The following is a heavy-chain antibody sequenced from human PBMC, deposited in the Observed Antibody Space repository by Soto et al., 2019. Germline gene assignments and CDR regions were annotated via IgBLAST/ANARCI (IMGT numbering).Heavy chain of an antibody. CDR1: GFTFSNAW. CDR2: IKSKTDGGTT. J-gene: IGHJ6*02. CDR3: TTGGSSTSWEDYYYGMDV. Sequence: PGGSLRLSCAASGFTFSNAWMNWVRQAPGRGLEWVGRIKSKTDGGTTDYTAPVKGRFTISRDDSKNKLYLQMNSLKTEDTAVYYCTTGGSSTSWEDYYYGMDVWGQGTTVTVSS. V-gene: IGHV3-15*07. D-gene: IGHD2-2*01.